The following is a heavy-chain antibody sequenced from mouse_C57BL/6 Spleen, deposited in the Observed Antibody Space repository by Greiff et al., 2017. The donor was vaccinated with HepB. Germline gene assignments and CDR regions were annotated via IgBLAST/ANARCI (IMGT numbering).Heavy chain of an antibody. V-gene: IGHV5-17*01. CDR2: ISSGSSTI. Sequence: EVQGVESGGGLVKPGGSLKLSCAASGFTFSDYGMHWVRQAPEKGLEWVAYISSGSSTIYYADTVKGRFTISRDNAKNTLFLQMTSLRSEDTAMYYCARDIYYGYDRAMDYWGQGTSVTVSS. CDR1: GFTFSDYG. J-gene: IGHJ4*01. CDR3: ARDIYYGYDRAMDY. D-gene: IGHD2-2*01.